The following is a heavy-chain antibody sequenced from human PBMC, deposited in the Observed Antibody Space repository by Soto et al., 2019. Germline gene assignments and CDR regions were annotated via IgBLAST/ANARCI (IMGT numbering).Heavy chain of an antibody. D-gene: IGHD5-12*01. CDR2: IYYSGST. J-gene: IGHJ4*02. V-gene: IGHV4-59*01. CDR3: ARDDSGYGDYFDY. Sequence: SETLSLTCTVSGGSISSYYWSWIRQPPGKGLEWIGYIYYSGSTNYNPSLKSRVTISVDTSKNQFSLKLSSVTAADTAVYYCARDDSGYGDYFDYWGQGTLVTV. CDR1: GGSISSYY.